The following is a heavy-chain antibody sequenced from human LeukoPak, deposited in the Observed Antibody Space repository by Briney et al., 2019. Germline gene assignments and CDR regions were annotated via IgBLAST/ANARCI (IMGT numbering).Heavy chain of an antibody. D-gene: IGHD6-19*01. V-gene: IGHV4-59*01. J-gene: IGHJ5*02. CDR3: AREYSSGWYGENWFDP. CDR2: IYYSGST. CDR1: GGSISSYY. Sequence: SSETLSLTCTVSGGSISSYYWSWIRQPPGKGLEWIGYIYYSGSTNYNPSLKSRVTISVDTSKNQFSLKLSSVTAADTAVYYCAREYSSGWYGENWFDPWGQGTLVTVSS.